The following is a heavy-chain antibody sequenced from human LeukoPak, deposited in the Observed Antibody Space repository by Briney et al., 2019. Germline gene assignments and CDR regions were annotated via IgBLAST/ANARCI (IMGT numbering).Heavy chain of an antibody. J-gene: IGHJ4*02. V-gene: IGHV1-18*01. D-gene: IGHD1-26*01. CDR1: GYTFTSYG. CDR3: ARDTAIVGATTFGY. CDR2: ISAYNGNT. Sequence: GASVKVSCKASGYTFTSYGISWVRQAPGQGLEWMGWISAYNGNTNYAQKLQGRVTMTTDTSTSTAYMELRSLRSDDTAVYYCARDTAIVGATTFGYWGQGTLVTVSS.